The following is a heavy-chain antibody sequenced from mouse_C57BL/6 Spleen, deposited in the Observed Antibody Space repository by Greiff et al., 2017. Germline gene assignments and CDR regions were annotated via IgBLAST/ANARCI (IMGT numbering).Heavy chain of an antibody. CDR3: TKTYCSSSWFAY. Sequence: EVQLQQSGAELVRPGASVKLSCTASGFNIKDDYMHWVKQRPEQGLEWIGWIDPENGDTEYASKFQGKATITADTSSNTAYLQLSSLTSEDTAVYYCTKTYCSSSWFAYWGQGTLVTVSA. V-gene: IGHV14-4*01. D-gene: IGHD1-1*01. J-gene: IGHJ3*01. CDR2: IDPENGDT. CDR1: GFNIKDDY.